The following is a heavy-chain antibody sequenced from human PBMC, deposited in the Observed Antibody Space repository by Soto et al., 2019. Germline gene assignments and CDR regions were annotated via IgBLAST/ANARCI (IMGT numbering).Heavy chain of an antibody. D-gene: IGHD4-17*01. CDR2: INPNSGGT. V-gene: IGHV1-2*04. CDR3: ARGQTTVTTSSPLGHDY. CDR1: GYTFTNYG. J-gene: IGHJ4*02. Sequence: GASVKVSCKASGYTFTNYGISWVRQAPGQGLEWMGWINPNSGGTNYAQKFQGWVTMTRDTSISTAYMELSRLRSDDTAVYYCARGQTTVTTSSPLGHDYWGQGTLVTVSS.